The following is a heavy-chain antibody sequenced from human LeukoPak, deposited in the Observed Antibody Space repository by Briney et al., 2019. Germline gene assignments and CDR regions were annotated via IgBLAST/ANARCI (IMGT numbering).Heavy chain of an antibody. Sequence: GGSLRLSCAASGFTFSSYAMSWVRQAPGKGLEWVAVISYDGANEYSADSVKGRFTISRDNSKNTLYLQMNSLRAEDTAVYYCARDYCSSSSCNGVFDYWGQGTLVTVSS. CDR3: ARDYCSSSSCNGVFDY. CDR1: GFTFSSYA. V-gene: IGHV3-30*04. CDR2: ISYDGANE. J-gene: IGHJ4*02. D-gene: IGHD2-2*01.